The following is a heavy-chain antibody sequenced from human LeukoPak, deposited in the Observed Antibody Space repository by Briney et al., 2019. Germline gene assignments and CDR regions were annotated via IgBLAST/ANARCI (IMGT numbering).Heavy chain of an antibody. CDR2: IKQDETEI. J-gene: IGHJ6*02. CDR3: AKDIWFGELLHGMDV. Sequence: GGSLRLSCAASGFSFRNSWMSWVRQAPGKGPEWVANIKQDETEIYYADSVKGRFTISRDNAKRSLFLQMSILRVEDTALYYCAKDIWFGELLHGMDVWGQGTTVTVSS. V-gene: IGHV3-7*01. CDR1: GFSFRNSW. D-gene: IGHD3-10*01.